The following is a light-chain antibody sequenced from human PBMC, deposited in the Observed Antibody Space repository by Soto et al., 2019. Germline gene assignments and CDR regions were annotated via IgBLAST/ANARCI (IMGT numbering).Light chain of an antibody. Sequence: QSVLTQPASVSVSPGQSITISCTGTSSDVGGYNFVSWYQQHPGQVPKLMLFDVNRRPSGVSDRFSGSKSGNTASLTISGGQHEEEGDYYCCPYSSSSTHVFGSGTKVTVL. CDR1: SSDVGGYNF. CDR2: DVN. CDR3: CPYSSSSTHV. V-gene: IGLV2-14*03. J-gene: IGLJ1*01.